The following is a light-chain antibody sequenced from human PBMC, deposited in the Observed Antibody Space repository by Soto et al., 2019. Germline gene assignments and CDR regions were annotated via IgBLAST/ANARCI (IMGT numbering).Light chain of an antibody. Sequence: EIVLTQSPATLSLSPGERATLSCRASQSAGRYLAWYQQNPGQAPRLLIYDASNRATGIPARFSGSGSGTDFTLTISSLETEDFAVYYCQQRSNWPPTFGQGTKVDIK. J-gene: IGKJ1*01. CDR2: DAS. CDR1: QSAGRY. V-gene: IGKV3-11*01. CDR3: QQRSNWPPT.